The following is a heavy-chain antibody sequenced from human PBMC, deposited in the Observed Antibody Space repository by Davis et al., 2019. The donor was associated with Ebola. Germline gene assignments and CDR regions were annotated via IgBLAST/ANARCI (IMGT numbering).Heavy chain of an antibody. Sequence: GESLKISCAASGFTFSSYSMNWVRQAPGKGLEWVSSISSSSSYIYYADSVKGRFTISRDNAKNSLYLQMNSLRAEDTAVYYCARDLTMIVVEPHFDYWGQGTLVTVSS. J-gene: IGHJ4*02. CDR3: ARDLTMIVVEPHFDY. V-gene: IGHV3-21*01. CDR2: ISSSSSYI. D-gene: IGHD3-22*01. CDR1: GFTFSSYS.